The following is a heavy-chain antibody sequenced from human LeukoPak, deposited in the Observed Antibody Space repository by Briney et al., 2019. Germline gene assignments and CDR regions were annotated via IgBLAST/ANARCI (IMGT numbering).Heavy chain of an antibody. Sequence: SETLSLTCTVSGGSISSTSYYWGWIRQPPGKELEWIGSIYYNGNTYYNPSLKSRVTISGDASRNQFSLKLSSVTAADTAVYCCARTYSSGWNDYWAQGTLVTVSS. CDR2: IYYNGNT. CDR1: GGSISSTSYY. D-gene: IGHD6-19*01. CDR3: ARTYSSGWNDY. V-gene: IGHV4-39*01. J-gene: IGHJ4*02.